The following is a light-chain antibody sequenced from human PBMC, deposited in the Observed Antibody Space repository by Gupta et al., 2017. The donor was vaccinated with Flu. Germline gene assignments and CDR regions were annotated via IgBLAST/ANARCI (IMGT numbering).Light chain of an antibody. V-gene: IGKV1-6*01. CDR3: LQDYTYPWT. CDR2: AAS. Sequence: ATQVTQSPSSLPASVGDRVTITCRASQDIRNDLGWYQQRPGTAPKLLISAASSLEAGVPSRFSGSGSGTDFTLTISSLQPEDFATYYFLQDYTYPWTFGQGTKVEIK. J-gene: IGKJ1*01. CDR1: QDIRND.